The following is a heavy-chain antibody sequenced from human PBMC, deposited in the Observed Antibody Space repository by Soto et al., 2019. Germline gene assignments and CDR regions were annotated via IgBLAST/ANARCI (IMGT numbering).Heavy chain of an antibody. V-gene: IGHV3-30*18. J-gene: IGHJ4*01. CDR3: AKGFGSARDFEY. D-gene: IGHD1-26*01. Sequence: ALRLSCKGSGLPVGNYGMHWVRQAPGKGLEGVASTSYYGKNKYYADSLKGRFTISRDNSKKMVYLQMTSLGPEDTAVYYCAKGFGSARDFEYW. CDR1: GLPVGNYG. CDR2: TSYYGKNK.